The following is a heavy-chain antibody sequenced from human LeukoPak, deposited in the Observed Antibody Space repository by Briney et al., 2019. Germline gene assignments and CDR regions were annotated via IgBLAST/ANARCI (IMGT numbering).Heavy chain of an antibody. Sequence: SVKVSCKASGFTFSSSAVQWVRRARGQHLEWIGWIGVGSGSTSYAQEFQERVTITRDMSTTTAYLELSSLRPEDTAVYYCAAERYSDSCCWFDPWGQGTLVTVSS. V-gene: IGHV1-58*01. J-gene: IGHJ5*02. CDR3: AAERYSDSCCWFDP. CDR1: GFTFSSSA. CDR2: IGVGSGST. D-gene: IGHD6-13*01.